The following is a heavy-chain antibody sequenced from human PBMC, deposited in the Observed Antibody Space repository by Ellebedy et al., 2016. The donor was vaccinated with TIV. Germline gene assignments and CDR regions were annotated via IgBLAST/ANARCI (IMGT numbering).Heavy chain of an antibody. CDR3: AKGCFHPFDY. CDR1: GFTFSSYS. V-gene: IGHV3-48*04. CDR2: ISSSSSTI. J-gene: IGHJ4*02. Sequence: GESLKISCAASGFTFSSYSMNWVRQAPGKGLEWVSYISSSSSTIYYADSVKGRFTISRDNAKNSLYLQMNSLRAEDTAVYYCAKGCFHPFDYWGQGTLVTVSS. D-gene: IGHD2-15*01.